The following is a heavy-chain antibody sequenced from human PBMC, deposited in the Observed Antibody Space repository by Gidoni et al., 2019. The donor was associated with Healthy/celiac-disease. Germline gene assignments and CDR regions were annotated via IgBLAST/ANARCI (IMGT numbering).Heavy chain of an antibody. J-gene: IGHJ4*02. D-gene: IGHD3-22*01. Sequence: QVQLVESGGGVVQPGRSLRLSCAASGFTLSSYAMHWFRQAPGKGLEWVAVISYDGSNKYYADSVKGLFTISRDNSKNTLYLQMNSLRAEDTAVYYCARGSDSIVPYFDYWGQGTLVTVSS. CDR3: ARGSDSIVPYFDY. CDR2: ISYDGSNK. V-gene: IGHV3-30-3*01. CDR1: GFTLSSYA.